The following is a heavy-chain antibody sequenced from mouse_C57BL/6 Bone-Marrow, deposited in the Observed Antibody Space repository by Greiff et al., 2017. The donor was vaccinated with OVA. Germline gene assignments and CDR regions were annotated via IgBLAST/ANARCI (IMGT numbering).Heavy chain of an antibody. V-gene: IGHV1-85*01. Sequence: QVQLKESGPELVKPGASVKLSCKASGYTFTSYDINWVKQRPGQGLEWIGGIYPSGGSTKYNEKFKGRATMTVDTSSSTAYMELHRLTSEDSAVYVCARGGGLRREDAMDYWGQGTSVTVSS. CDR2: IYPSGGST. CDR1: GYTFTSYD. J-gene: IGHJ4*01. CDR3: ARGGGLRREDAMDY. D-gene: IGHD2-4*01.